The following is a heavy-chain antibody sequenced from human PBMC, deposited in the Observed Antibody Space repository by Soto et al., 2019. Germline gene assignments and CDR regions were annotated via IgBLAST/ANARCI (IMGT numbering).Heavy chain of an antibody. V-gene: IGHV1-69*01. Sequence: QVQLVQSGAEVKKPGSSVNVSCKASGGTFSSFAFSWVRQAPGQGLEWMGDIIPIFGRTHYAQKFQGRVTITADESTFTAYMELISPTSDDTAVYYCERGDTHQLLRGWFDPWGQGPLVIVSS. J-gene: IGHJ5*02. D-gene: IGHD2-2*01. CDR3: ERGDTHQLLRGWFDP. CDR1: GGTFSSFA. CDR2: IIPIFGRT.